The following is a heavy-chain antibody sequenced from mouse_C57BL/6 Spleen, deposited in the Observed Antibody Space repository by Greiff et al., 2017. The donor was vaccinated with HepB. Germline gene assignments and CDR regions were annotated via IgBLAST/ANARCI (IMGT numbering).Heavy chain of an antibody. CDR2: ISSGSSTF. J-gene: IGHJ3*01. CDR1: GFTFSDYG. CDR3: ARGYEDAEFAY. Sequence: EVQVVESGGGLVKPGGSLKLSCAASGFTFSDYGMHWVRQAPEKGLEWVAYISSGSSTFYYADTVKGRFTIFRDNANNTLFLQMTSLRSEDTAMYYCARGYEDAEFAYWGQGTLVTVSA. D-gene: IGHD2-2*01. V-gene: IGHV5-17*01.